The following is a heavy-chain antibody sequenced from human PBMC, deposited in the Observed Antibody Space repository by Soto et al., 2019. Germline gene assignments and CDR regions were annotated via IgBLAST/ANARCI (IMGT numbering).Heavy chain of an antibody. CDR3: ARDRIRGGCSGGRCYPTY. CDR2: ISYDGSNK. Sequence: QVQLVESGGGVVQPGRSLRLSCAASGFTFSSYAMHWVRQAPGKGLEWVAVISYDGSNKYYADSVKGRFTISRDNSKNTLYLQMNSLRAEDTAVYYCARDRIRGGCSGGRCYPTYWGQGTLVTVSS. CDR1: GFTFSSYA. V-gene: IGHV3-30-3*01. D-gene: IGHD2-15*01. J-gene: IGHJ4*02.